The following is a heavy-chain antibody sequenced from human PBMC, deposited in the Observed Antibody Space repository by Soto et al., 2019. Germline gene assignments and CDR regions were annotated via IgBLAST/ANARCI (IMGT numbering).Heavy chain of an antibody. Sequence: GESLKISCKGSGYSFTSYWIGWVRQMPGKGLEWIGIIYPGDSDTRYSTSFEGQVTVSADKYISTAYLQWTSLKASDTAKYYCARHRGYCYGYYSRYGMDVWGQGTTVTVSS. CDR1: GYSFTSYW. D-gene: IGHD5-18*01. CDR2: IYPGDSDT. V-gene: IGHV5-51*01. J-gene: IGHJ6*02. CDR3: ARHRGYCYGYYSRYGMDV.